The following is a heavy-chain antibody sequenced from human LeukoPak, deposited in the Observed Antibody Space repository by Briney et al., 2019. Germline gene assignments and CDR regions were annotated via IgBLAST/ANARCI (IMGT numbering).Heavy chain of an antibody. V-gene: IGHV4-39*07. CDR2: IYYSGST. CDR3: ARDPLATDY. J-gene: IGHJ4*02. D-gene: IGHD3-3*02. CDR1: GGSISSSSYY. Sequence: SETLSLTCTVSGGSISSSSYYWGWIRQPPGKGLEWIGSIYYSGSTYYNPPLKSRVTISVDTSKNQFSLKLSSVTAADTAVYYCARDPLATDYWGQGTLVTVSS.